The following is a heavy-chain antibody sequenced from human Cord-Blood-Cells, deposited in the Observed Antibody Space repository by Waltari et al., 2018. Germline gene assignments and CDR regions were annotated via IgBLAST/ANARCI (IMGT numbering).Heavy chain of an antibody. D-gene: IGHD7-27*01. V-gene: IGHV4-34*01. CDR1: GGFFSGYY. CDR2: INHSGST. CDR3: ARGETGDHRVDY. Sequence: VQLPQWGAGLLKASETLSPTCAVSGGFFSGYYWSRIRQPPGKGLEWIGEINHSGSTNYNPSLKSRVTISVDTSKNQFSLKLSSVTAADTAVYYCARGETGDHRVDYWGQGTLVTVSS. J-gene: IGHJ4*02.